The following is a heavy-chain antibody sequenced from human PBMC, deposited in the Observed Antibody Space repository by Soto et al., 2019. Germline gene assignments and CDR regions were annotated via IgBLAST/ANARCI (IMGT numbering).Heavy chain of an antibody. V-gene: IGHV3-23*01. CDR3: SPMGV. CDR1: GFTFSSYA. J-gene: IGHJ6*02. Sequence: GGSLRLSCAASGFTFSSYAMSWVRQAPGKGLEWVSAISGVDNSTYYADSVKGRFTISRDNSKNTLYLQMSSLRADDTAVYYCSPMGVWGQGTTVTVSS. CDR2: ISGVDNST.